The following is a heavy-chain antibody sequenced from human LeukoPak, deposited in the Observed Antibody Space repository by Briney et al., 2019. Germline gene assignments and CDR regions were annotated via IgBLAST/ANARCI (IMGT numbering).Heavy chain of an antibody. D-gene: IGHD4-17*01. CDR3: ARAPDGYGDYSFDY. CDR1: GGTFSSYA. V-gene: IGHV1-69*05. Sequence: SVKVSCKASGGTFSSYAISWVRQAPGQGLEWMGRIIPIYGTANYAQKFQGRVTIITDESTSTAYMELSSLRSEDTAVYYFARAPDGYGDYSFDYWGQGTLVTVSS. J-gene: IGHJ4*02. CDR2: IIPIYGTA.